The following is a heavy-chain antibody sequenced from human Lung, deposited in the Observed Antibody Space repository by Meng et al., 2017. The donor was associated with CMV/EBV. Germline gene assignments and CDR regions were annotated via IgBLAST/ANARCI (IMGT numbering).Heavy chain of an antibody. Sequence: SLKISCVVSGFTFSGYEMNWVRQAPGKGLEWVAVISYDGSNKYYADSVKGRFTISRDNSKNTLYLQMNSLRAEDTAVYYCARDQYYYDSSGYYDYWGQGXLVTVSS. CDR2: ISYDGSNK. D-gene: IGHD3-22*01. CDR3: ARDQYYYDSSGYYDY. V-gene: IGHV3-30-3*01. CDR1: GFTFSGYE. J-gene: IGHJ4*02.